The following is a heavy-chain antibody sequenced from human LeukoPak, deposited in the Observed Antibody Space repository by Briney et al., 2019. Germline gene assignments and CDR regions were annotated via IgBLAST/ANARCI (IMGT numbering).Heavy chain of an antibody. J-gene: IGHJ4*02. CDR1: GGSISSYY. D-gene: IGHD5-18*01. CDR2: IYTSGST. Sequence: SETLSLTCTVSGGSISSYYCSWIRQPAGKGLEWIGRIYTSGSTNYNPSLKSRVTISVDTSKNQFSLKLSSVTAADTAVYYCARFGRGYSYGPFDYWGQGTLVTVSS. CDR3: ARFGRGYSYGPFDY. V-gene: IGHV4-4*07.